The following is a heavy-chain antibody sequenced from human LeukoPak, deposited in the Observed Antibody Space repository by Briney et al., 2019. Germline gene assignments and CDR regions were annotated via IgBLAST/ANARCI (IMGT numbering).Heavy chain of an antibody. CDR3: ARDRRSIAARDFDY. J-gene: IGHJ4*02. D-gene: IGHD6-6*01. CDR1: GYTFTSYA. CDR2: INAGNDNT. V-gene: IGHV1-3*01. Sequence: GASVKVSCKASGYTFTSYAMHWVRQAPGQRLEWMGWINAGNDNTKYSQKFQGRVTITRDTSASTAYMELSSLRSEDTAVYYCARDRRSIAARDFDYWGQGTLVTVSS.